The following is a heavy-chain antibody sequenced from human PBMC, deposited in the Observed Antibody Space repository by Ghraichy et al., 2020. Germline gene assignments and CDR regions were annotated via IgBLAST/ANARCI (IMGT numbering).Heavy chain of an antibody. CDR2: IIPIFGTA. V-gene: IGHV1-69*13. CDR1: GGTFSSYA. D-gene: IGHD6-6*01. CDR3: ATDQTMKTWGSSSPYYYYYGMDV. J-gene: IGHJ6*02. Sequence: SVKVSCKASGGTFSSYAISWVRQAPGQGLEWMGGIIPIFGTANYAQKFQGRVTITADESTSTAYMELSSLRSEDTAVYYCATDQTMKTWGSSSPYYYYYGMDVWGQGTTVTVSS.